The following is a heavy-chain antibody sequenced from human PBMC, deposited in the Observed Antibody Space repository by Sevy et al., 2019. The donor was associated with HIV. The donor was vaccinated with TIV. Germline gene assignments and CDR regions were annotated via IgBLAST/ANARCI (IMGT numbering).Heavy chain of an antibody. Sequence: GGSLRLSCAVSGFTFSSYWMSWVRQAPGKGLEWVANINQDGSEKYYVDSVKGRFTISRDSAKNSVNVQMNSLRDEDTSVYYCTTEPAPCSDTSTYNYLCPDAYWGQGTLVTVSS. CDR3: TTEPAPCSDTSTYNYLCPDAY. D-gene: IGHD3-22*01. CDR2: INQDGSEK. CDR1: GFTFSSYW. J-gene: IGHJ4*02. V-gene: IGHV3-7*01.